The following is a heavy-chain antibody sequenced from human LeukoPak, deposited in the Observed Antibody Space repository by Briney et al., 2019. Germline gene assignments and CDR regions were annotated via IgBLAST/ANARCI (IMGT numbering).Heavy chain of an antibody. Sequence: GGSLRLSCAASGFTFSSFWMHGVRQAPGRGLVWVSRISSDGSSTNYADSVKGRFTISRDNAKTRLYLQMNSLRAEDTAVYYCARGEYCSGGSCYSAAFDIWGQGTMVTVSS. D-gene: IGHD2-15*01. J-gene: IGHJ3*02. CDR3: ARGEYCSGGSCYSAAFDI. V-gene: IGHV3-74*01. CDR1: GFTFSSFW. CDR2: ISSDGSST.